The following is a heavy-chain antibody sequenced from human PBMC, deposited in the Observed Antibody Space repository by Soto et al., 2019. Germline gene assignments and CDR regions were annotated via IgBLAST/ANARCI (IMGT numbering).Heavy chain of an antibody. D-gene: IGHD5-12*01. V-gene: IGHV4-39*01. Sequence: PSETLSLTCTVSGGSISSGSYYWGWIRQPPGKGLEWIGSIYYSGSTYYNPSLKSRVTISVDTSKNQFSLKLSSVTAADTAVYYCARRVATFTDWFDPWGQGTLVTVSS. CDR2: IYYSGST. CDR1: GGSISSGSYY. CDR3: ARRVATFTDWFDP. J-gene: IGHJ5*02.